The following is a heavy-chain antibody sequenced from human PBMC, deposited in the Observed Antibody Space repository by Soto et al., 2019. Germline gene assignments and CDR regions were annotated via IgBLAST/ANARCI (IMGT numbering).Heavy chain of an antibody. CDR2: IYYTGNT. J-gene: IGHJ4*01. Sequence: PSETLSLTCTVSGGSVSSGSYYWSWIRQHPGRGLEWIGYIYYTGNTYYNPSLKSRLAITVDTSKNQFSLKLDSVTAADTAVYYCARDLDTATYFDYWGHGTLVTVSS. CDR1: GGSVSSGSYY. CDR3: ARDLDTATYFDY. V-gene: IGHV4-30-4*08. D-gene: IGHD5-18*01.